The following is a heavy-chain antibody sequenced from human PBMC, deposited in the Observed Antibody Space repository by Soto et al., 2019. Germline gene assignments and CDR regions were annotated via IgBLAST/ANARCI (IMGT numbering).Heavy chain of an antibody. CDR1: GGSFSGYY. CDR3: ARWLYLKTPGRPSAYYFDY. V-gene: IGHV4-34*01. J-gene: IGHJ4*02. CDR2: INHSGST. Sequence: PSETLSLTCAVYGGSFSGYYWSWIRQPPGKGLEWIGEINHSGSTNYNPSLKSRVTISVDTSKNQFSLKLSSVTAADTAVYYCARWLYLKTPGRPSAYYFDYWGQGTLVTVSS. D-gene: IGHD2-2*02.